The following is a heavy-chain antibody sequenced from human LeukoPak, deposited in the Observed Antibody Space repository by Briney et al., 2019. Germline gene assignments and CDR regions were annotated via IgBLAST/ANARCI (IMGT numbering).Heavy chain of an antibody. Sequence: NPSGGSTSYAQKFQGRVTMTRDTSTSTVYMELSSLRSEDTAVYYCARSYCSSTSCYPDYWGQGTLVTVSS. V-gene: IGHV1-46*01. D-gene: IGHD2-2*01. CDR3: ARSYCSSTSCYPDY. CDR2: NPSGGST. J-gene: IGHJ4*02.